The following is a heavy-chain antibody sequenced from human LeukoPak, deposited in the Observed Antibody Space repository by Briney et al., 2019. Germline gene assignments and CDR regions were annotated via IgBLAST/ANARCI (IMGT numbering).Heavy chain of an antibody. CDR3: ARDQYYDFWSGPNAFDY. V-gene: IGHV3-48*03. J-gene: IGHJ4*02. D-gene: IGHD3-3*01. Sequence: GGSLRLSCAASGVTFSSYEMNWVRQAPGKGLGGVSYISSSGSTIYYADSVKGRFTISREKAKNSLYLQMNSLRAEDTAVYYCARDQYYDFWSGPNAFDYWGQGTLVTVSS. CDR1: GVTFSSYE. CDR2: ISSSGSTI.